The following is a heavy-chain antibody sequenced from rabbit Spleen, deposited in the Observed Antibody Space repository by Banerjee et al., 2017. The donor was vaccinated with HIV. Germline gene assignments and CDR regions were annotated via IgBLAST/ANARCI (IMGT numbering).Heavy chain of an antibody. J-gene: IGHJ4*01. Sequence: QSLEESGGDLVKPGASLTLTCTASGFSFSSTNYMCWVRQAPGKGLEWIACIYAGSSGSTYYASWVNGRFTISKTSSTTVTLQMTSLTAADTATYFCARDAADGGYNGDFTLWGPGTLVTVS. CDR3: ARDAADGGYNGDFTL. V-gene: IGHV1S40*01. D-gene: IGHD1-1*01. CDR2: IYAGSSGST. CDR1: GFSFSSTNY.